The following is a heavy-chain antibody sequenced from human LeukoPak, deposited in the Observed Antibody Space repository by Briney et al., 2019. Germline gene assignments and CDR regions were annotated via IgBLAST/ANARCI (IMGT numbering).Heavy chain of an antibody. V-gene: IGHV4-59*08. D-gene: IGHD3-9*01. CDR3: ARHRDILTGYRWFDP. CDR1: GGSISSYC. Sequence: PSETLSLTCTVSGGSISSYCWSWIRQPPGKGLEWIGYIYYSGSTNYNPSLKSRVTISVDTSKNQFSLKLSSVTAADTAVYYCARHRDILTGYRWFDPWGQGTLVTASS. J-gene: IGHJ5*02. CDR2: IYYSGST.